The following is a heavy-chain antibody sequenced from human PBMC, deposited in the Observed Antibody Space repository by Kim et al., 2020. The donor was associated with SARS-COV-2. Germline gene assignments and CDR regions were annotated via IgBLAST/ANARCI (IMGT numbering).Heavy chain of an antibody. Sequence: GGSLRLSCSASRFTFISYAMHWVRQAPGKGLEYVSAISSNGGSTYYADSVKGRFTISRDNSKNTLYLQMSSLRAEDTAVYYCVKDLPYDSSSWYIPDYWGQGTLVTVSS. CDR1: RFTFISYA. CDR2: ISSNGGST. J-gene: IGHJ4*02. CDR3: VKDLPYDSSSWYIPDY. V-gene: IGHV3-64D*09. D-gene: IGHD6-13*01.